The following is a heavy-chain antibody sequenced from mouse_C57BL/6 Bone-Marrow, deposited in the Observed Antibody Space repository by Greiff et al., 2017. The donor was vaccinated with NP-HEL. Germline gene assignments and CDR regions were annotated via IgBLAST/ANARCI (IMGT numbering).Heavy chain of an antibody. J-gene: IGHJ2*01. D-gene: IGHD1-1*01. CDR1: GFSLTSYG. V-gene: IGHV2-5*01. CDR3: AKNGLFTTVVDY. Sequence: VQVVESGPGLVQPSQSLSITCTVSGFSLTSYGVHWVRQSPGKGLEWLGVIWRGGSTDYNAAFMSRLSITNDNSKSQVFFKMNSLQADDTAIYYCAKNGLFTTVVDYWGQGTTLTVSS. CDR2: IWRGGST.